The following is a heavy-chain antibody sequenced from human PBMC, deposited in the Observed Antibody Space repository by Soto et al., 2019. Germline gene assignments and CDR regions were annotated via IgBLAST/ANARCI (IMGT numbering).Heavy chain of an antibody. CDR2: IKQGGSEK. J-gene: IGHJ4*02. V-gene: IGHV3-7*01. Sequence: PGGSLRLSCAASGFAFSGYWLSWVRQAPGKGLEWVANIKQGGSEKYYVDSVKGRFTISRDNAKNSLYLQMSSLRVEDTAVYYCARGGRGVYFDYWGQGALVTVSS. CDR1: GFAFSGYW. CDR3: ARGGRGVYFDY.